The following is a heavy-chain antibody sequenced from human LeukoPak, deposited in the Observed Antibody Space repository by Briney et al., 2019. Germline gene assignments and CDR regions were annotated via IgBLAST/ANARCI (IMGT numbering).Heavy chain of an antibody. CDR2: INHSGST. J-gene: IGHJ5*02. CDR3: ARGNFYIAAAGTRWFDP. V-gene: IGHV4-34*01. Sequence: SETLSLTCAVYGGSFSGYYWSWIRQPPGKGLEWIGEINHSGSTNYNPSLKSRVTISVDTSKNQFSLKLSSVTAPDTAVYYCARGNFYIAAAGTRWFDPWGQGTLVTVSS. D-gene: IGHD6-13*01. CDR1: GGSFSGYY.